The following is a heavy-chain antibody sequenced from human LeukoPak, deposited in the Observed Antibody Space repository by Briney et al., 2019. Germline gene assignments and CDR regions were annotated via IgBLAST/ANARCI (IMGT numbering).Heavy chain of an antibody. V-gene: IGHV6-1*01. Sequence: SQTLSLTCAISGDSVSSKSTAWNWIRQSPSRGLEWLGRTYYRSKWYNDYAVSVKGRIIINADTSKNQFSLQLNSVTPEDTAVYYCARGQPPDYWGQGTLVTVSS. CDR1: GDSVSSKSTA. CDR2: TYYRSKWYN. J-gene: IGHJ4*02. CDR3: ARGQPPDY. D-gene: IGHD6-13*01.